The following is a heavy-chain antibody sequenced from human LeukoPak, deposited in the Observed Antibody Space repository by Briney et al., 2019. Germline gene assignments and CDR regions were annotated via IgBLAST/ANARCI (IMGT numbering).Heavy chain of an antibody. D-gene: IGHD3-22*01. CDR3: ANDISSYSSPAGWFDF. V-gene: IGHV3-43D*04. CDR2: ISWDSSTT. CDR1: GFSFSSFA. J-gene: IGHJ5*01. Sequence: GGSLRLSCAATGFSFSSFAMTWVRQPPGGGLEWVSLISWDSSTTAYSDSVKGRFTTSRDNSRSLLYLNMKSLRVEDTAVYYCANDISSYSSPAGWFDFSGRGTLVIVSS.